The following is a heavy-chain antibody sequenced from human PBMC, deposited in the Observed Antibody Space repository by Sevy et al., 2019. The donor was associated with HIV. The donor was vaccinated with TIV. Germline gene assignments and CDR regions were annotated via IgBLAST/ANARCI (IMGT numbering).Heavy chain of an antibody. CDR3: ATDPQYSSGWYVVDY. D-gene: IGHD6-19*01. J-gene: IGHJ4*02. CDR1: GDSISSGSYY. Sequence: SETLSLTCTVSGDSISSGSYYWGWIRQPPGKGLEWIGSIYYSGSTYYNPSLKSRVNISVDMSKNQFSLNLGSVTAADTAVYYCATDPQYSSGWYVVDYWGQGTLVTVSS. V-gene: IGHV4-39*01. CDR2: IYYSGST.